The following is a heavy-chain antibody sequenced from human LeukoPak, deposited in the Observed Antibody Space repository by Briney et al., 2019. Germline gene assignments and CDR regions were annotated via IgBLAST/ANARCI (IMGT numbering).Heavy chain of an antibody. CDR1: GFTFSSYG. V-gene: IGHV3-23*01. D-gene: IGHD6-19*01. CDR3: AREGDSSGWIEGFDY. CDR2: ISGSGGST. J-gene: IGHJ4*02. Sequence: GGSLRLSCAASGFTFSSYGMSWVRQAPGKGLEWVSAISGSGGSTYYADSVKGRFTISRDNAKNSLYLQMNSLRAEDTAVYYCAREGDSSGWIEGFDYWGQGTLVTVSS.